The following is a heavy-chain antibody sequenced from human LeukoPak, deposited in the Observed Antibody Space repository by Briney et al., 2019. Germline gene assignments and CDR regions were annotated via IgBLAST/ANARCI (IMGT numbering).Heavy chain of an antibody. CDR2: ISSSSSTT. CDR3: AKDSPLLVAAPPYYYYGMDV. Sequence: GGSLRLSCAASGFSFSSYSMNWVRQAPGKGLEWVSYISSSSSTTYYADSVKGRFTISRDNSKNTLYLQMNSLRAEDTAVYYCAKDSPLLVAAPPYYYYGMDVWGQGTTVTVSS. D-gene: IGHD6-6*01. CDR1: GFSFSSYS. J-gene: IGHJ6*02. V-gene: IGHV3-48*01.